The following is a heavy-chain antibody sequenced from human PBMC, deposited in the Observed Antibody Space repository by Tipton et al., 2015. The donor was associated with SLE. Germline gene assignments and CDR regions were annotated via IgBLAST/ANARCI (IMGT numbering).Heavy chain of an antibody. Sequence: LRLSCAVYGGSFSGYYWSWIRQAPGKGLEWIGEINHSGSPNYNPSLKSRITISVDTSKNQFSLKLSSVTAADTAVYYCARSGFLEWLLPIGFDYWGQGTLVTVSS. CDR3: ARSGFLEWLLPIGFDY. J-gene: IGHJ4*02. V-gene: IGHV4-34*01. D-gene: IGHD3-3*01. CDR1: GGSFSGYY. CDR2: INHSGSP.